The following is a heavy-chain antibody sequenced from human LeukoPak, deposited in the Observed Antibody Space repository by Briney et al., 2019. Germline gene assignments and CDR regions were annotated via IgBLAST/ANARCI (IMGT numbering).Heavy chain of an antibody. V-gene: IGHV3-48*02. D-gene: IGHD2-8*01. CDR3: ARGGTDILLEPPAIPFDY. J-gene: IGHJ4*02. Sequence: GGSRRLSCTASGFTFRSYSMNWVRQAPGRGLEWVSYISSSCSTIYYADSVKGRFTISRDNAKNSLYLQMNSLRDEDTAVYYCARGGTDILLEPPAIPFDYWGQGALVTVSS. CDR2: ISSSCSTI. CDR1: GFTFRSYS.